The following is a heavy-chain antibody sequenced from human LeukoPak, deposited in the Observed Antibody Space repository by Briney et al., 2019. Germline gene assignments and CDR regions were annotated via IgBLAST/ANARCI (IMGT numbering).Heavy chain of an antibody. J-gene: IGHJ4*02. CDR3: ARGSYGDYGY. D-gene: IGHD4-17*01. CDR1: GFTFDDYA. CDR2: ISWNSGSI. Sequence: PGGSLRLSCAASGFTFDDYAMHWVRQAPGKGLEWVSGISWNSGSIGYADSVKGRFTISRGNAKNSLFLQMNSLRADDTAVYYCARGSYGDYGYWGQGTLVTVSS. V-gene: IGHV3-9*01.